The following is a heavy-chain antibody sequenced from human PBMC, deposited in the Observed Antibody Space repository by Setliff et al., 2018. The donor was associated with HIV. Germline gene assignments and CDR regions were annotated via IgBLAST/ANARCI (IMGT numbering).Heavy chain of an antibody. D-gene: IGHD3-10*01. CDR2: IYNGAGT. CDR1: GFTVNRHY. J-gene: IGHJ4*02. V-gene: IGHV3-53*01. CDR3: GRTNFRGSGSYGGFYFDA. Sequence: SLRLSCEVSGFTVNRHYMSWVRQAPGKGLEWVSVIYNGAGTYYADSVKGRFVISRDNSNNTVYLQMNSLRAEDTAVYFCGRTNFRGSGSYGGFYFDAWGQGTQVTVSS.